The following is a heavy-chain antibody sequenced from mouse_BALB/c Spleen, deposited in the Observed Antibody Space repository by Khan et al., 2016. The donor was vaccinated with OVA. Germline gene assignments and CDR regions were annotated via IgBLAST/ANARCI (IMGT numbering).Heavy chain of an antibody. V-gene: IGHV3-2*02. CDR2: ISYSGNT. CDR3: ARVYGGDFDY. J-gene: IGHJ2*01. D-gene: IGHD1-1*01. CDR1: GFSFTSYYA. Sequence: EVQLQESGPGLVKPSQSLSLTCTVTGFSFTSYYAWNWIRQFPGNKLECMGYISYSGNTKYNPSLKSRISFTRDTSKNQFFLQLNSVTIEDAATYCSARVYGGDFDYWGQGTTLTVSS.